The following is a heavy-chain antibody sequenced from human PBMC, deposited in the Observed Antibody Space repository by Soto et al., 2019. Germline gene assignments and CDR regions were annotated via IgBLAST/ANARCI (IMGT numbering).Heavy chain of an antibody. J-gene: IGHJ6*03. V-gene: IGHV1-2*04. CDR1: GYTFTGYY. Sequence: ASVKVSCKASGYTFTGYYMHWVRQAPGQGLEWMGWINPNSGGTNYAQKFQGWVTMTRDTSISTAYMELSRLRSDDTAVYYCARGTTIFGPYYYYMDVWSKGTTVTVSS. D-gene: IGHD3-3*01. CDR3: ARGTTIFGPYYYYMDV. CDR2: INPNSGGT.